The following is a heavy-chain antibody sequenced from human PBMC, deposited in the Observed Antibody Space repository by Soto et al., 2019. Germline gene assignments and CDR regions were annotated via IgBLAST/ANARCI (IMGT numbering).Heavy chain of an antibody. J-gene: IGHJ4*02. D-gene: IGHD4-17*01. CDR2: ISYSGST. CDR3: ASADYGDYALEY. Sequence: SETLSLTCTVSGGSISSGDYHWNWIRQPPGKGLEWIGNISYSGSTYHNPSLKSRVTISVDTSKNQFSLNLSSVTAADSAVYYCASADYGDYALEYWGQGTLVTVS. V-gene: IGHV4-30-4*01. CDR1: GGSISSGDYH.